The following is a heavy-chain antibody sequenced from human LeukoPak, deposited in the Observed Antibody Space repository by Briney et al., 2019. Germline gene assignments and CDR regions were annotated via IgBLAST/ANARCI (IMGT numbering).Heavy chain of an antibody. CDR2: INPSGGST. J-gene: IGHJ4*02. CDR1: GDTFTSYY. Sequence: ASVKVSCKASGDTFTSYYMHWVRQAPGQGLEWMGIINPSGGSTSSAQKFQGRVTMTRDMSTSTVYMDLSSLRSEDTAVYYCARAITLRQWLAHYWGQGTLVTVSS. V-gene: IGHV1-46*01. CDR3: ARAITLRQWLAHY. D-gene: IGHD6-19*01.